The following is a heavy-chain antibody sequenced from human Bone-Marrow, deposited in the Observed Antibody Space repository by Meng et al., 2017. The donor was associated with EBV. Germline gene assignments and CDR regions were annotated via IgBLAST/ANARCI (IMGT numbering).Heavy chain of an antibody. J-gene: IGHJ4*02. V-gene: IGHV3-74*01. CDR1: GFTFSHYW. D-gene: IGHD6-25*01. CDR3: SRDLAGSDDD. Sequence: EVQLVESGGGLVQPGGPLRLSCVASGFTFSHYWMHWVRQAPGKGLVWVSRTNEDGRTTDYADSVKGRFTISRDNTKNILYLQMDSLRADDTALYFCSRDLAGSDDDWGQGTLVTVSS. CDR2: TNEDGRTT.